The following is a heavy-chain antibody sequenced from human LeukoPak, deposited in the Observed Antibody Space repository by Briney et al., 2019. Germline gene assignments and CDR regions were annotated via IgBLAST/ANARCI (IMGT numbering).Heavy chain of an antibody. CDR1: GGSISSSSYY. J-gene: IGHJ4*02. CDR3: ASNMIVVVISYFDY. V-gene: IGHV4-39*01. CDR2: IYYSGST. D-gene: IGHD3-22*01. Sequence: SETLSLTCTVSGGSISSSSYYWGWIRQPPGKGLEWIGRIYYSGSTYYNPSLKSRVTISVDTSKNKFSLKLSSVTAADTAVYYCASNMIVVVISYFDYWGQGTLVTVSS.